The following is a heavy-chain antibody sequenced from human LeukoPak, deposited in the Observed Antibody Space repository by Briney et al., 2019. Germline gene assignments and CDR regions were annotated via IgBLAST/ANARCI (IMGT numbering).Heavy chain of an antibody. J-gene: IGHJ4*02. CDR2: ISGSGGST. CDR1: GFTFSTYV. Sequence: PGGSLRLSCAASGFTFSTYVMHWVRQAPGKGLEWVSGISGSGGSTYYADSVKGRLTISRDNSKNTLYLQMNSLRAEDTAVYYCAKGRYYGSGKWGYFEYWGQGTLVTVSS. CDR3: AKGRYYGSGKWGYFEY. V-gene: IGHV3-23*01. D-gene: IGHD3-10*01.